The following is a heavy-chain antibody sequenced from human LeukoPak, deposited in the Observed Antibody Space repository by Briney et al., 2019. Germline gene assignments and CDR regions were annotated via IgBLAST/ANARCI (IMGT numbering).Heavy chain of an antibody. CDR1: GGSVSGYY. Sequence: SETLSLTCTVSGGSVSGYYLIWIRQPPRKGLEYIGYIYYGGTTLYSPSLKGRVTISIDTSENQVSLKLTSVTAADTAVYYCARHDVVPVIRRGFDFWGQGTPVTVSA. CDR2: IYYGGTT. CDR3: ARHDVVPVIRRGFDF. D-gene: IGHD2-21*02. J-gene: IGHJ4*02. V-gene: IGHV4-59*08.